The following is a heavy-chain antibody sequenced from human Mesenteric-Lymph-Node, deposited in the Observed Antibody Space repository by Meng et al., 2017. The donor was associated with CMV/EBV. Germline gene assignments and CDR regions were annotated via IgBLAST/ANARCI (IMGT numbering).Heavy chain of an antibody. CDR3: TRGGYSYGQSALHYYYGMDV. CDR2: FNPEDDET. CDR1: GYMVTELS. V-gene: IGHV1-24*01. J-gene: IGHJ6*02. D-gene: IGHD5-18*01. Sequence: ASVKVSCKVSGYMVTELSMHWVRQAPGKGLEWMGGFNPEDDETIYAQHFEGRVTMTEDRSTDTAYMELTRLTSEDTAVYYCTRGGYSYGQSALHYYYGMDVWGQGTTVTVSS.